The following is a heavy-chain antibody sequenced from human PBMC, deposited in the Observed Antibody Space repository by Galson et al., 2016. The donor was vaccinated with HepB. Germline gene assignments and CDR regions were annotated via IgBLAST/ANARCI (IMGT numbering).Heavy chain of an antibody. V-gene: IGHV4-34*01. D-gene: IGHD3-16*01. J-gene: IGHJ4*02. CDR1: GGSFSGYY. Sequence: SETLSLTCAVYGGSFSGYYWSWIRQPPGKGLEWIGEINHSGSTNYNPSLKSRVPISVDTSKNQFSLKLSSVTAADTAVYYCAREPSSHGGYFDYWGQGTLVTVSS. CDR3: AREPSSHGGYFDY. CDR2: INHSGST.